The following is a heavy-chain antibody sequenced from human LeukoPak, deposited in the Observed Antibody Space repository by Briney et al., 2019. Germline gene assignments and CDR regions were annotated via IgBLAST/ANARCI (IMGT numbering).Heavy chain of an antibody. D-gene: IGHD2-2*01. V-gene: IGHV3-21*01. Sequence: GGSLRLSCAASGFTFSSYSMNWVRQAPGKGLEWVSSISSSSSYIYYADSVKGRFTISRDNAKNLLYLQMNSLRAEDTAVYYCATDCSSTSCPTLYGVYWGQGTLVTVSS. CDR3: ATDCSSTSCPTLYGVY. J-gene: IGHJ4*02. CDR1: GFTFSSYS. CDR2: ISSSSSYI.